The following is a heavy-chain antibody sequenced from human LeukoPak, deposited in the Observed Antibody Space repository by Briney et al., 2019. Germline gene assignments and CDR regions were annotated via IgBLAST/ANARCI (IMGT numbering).Heavy chain of an antibody. CDR2: INPKTGGT. D-gene: IGHD1-14*01. V-gene: IGHV1-2*02. Sequence: GASVKVSCKASGYTFTGYLIHWVRQAPGQGLEWMGWINPKTGGTDYAQKFQGGVTLTRATSLSTAYMELTRLRSDDTAVYYCARVPGRDYYFYYFLDVWGKGTTVTVSS. J-gene: IGHJ6*03. CDR3: ARVPGRDYYFYYFLDV. CDR1: GYTFTGYL.